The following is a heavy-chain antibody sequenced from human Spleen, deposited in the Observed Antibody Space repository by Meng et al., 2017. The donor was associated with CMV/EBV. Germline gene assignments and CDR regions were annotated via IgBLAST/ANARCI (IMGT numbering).Heavy chain of an antibody. CDR3: AREELLILNGMDV. Sequence: SETLSLTCTVSGGSISGYYWSWIRQPPGKGLEWIGYVYNRGSTNYNPSLKSRVTISLDTSKNQFSLRLSSVTAADTAVYYCAREELLILNGMDVWGQGTTVTVSS. D-gene: IGHD3-10*01. CDR1: GGSISGYY. CDR2: VYNRGST. V-gene: IGHV4-59*01. J-gene: IGHJ6*02.